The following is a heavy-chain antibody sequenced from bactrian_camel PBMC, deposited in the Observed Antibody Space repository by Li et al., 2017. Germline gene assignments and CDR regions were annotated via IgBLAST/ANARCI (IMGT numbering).Heavy chain of an antibody. CDR1: GFTSNNCG. V-gene: IGHV3S53*01. J-gene: IGHJ6*01. CDR3: VRDVEYGGTWYSGTSDIGY. Sequence: HVQLVESGGGSVQAGGSLRLSCTAPGFTSNNCGMDWYRQAAGKQREWVSSLSTDGSTSYAESVKGRFTISRDNAKSTGYLQMNSLKPDDTAVYYCVRDVEYGGTWYSGTSDIGYWGQGTQVTVS. CDR2: LSTDGST. D-gene: IGHD6*01.